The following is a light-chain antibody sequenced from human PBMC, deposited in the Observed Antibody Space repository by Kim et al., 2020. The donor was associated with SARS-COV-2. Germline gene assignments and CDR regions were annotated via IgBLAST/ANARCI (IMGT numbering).Light chain of an antibody. J-gene: IGKJ3*01. CDR2: GPS. Sequence: EIVLTQSPDTLSLSPGERATLSCRASQSVSNSFLAWYQQKPGQAPRLLIYGPSSRATGIPDRFSGSGSGTDFTLTINRLEPEDFAMYYCQQYGTSPFTFGPGTKVDIK. CDR1: QSVSNSF. CDR3: QQYGTSPFT. V-gene: IGKV3-20*01.